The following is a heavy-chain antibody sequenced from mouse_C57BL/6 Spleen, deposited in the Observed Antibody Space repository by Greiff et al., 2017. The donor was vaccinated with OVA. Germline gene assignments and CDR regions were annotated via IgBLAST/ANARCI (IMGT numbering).Heavy chain of an antibody. CDR3: TAIYYDYLYAMDY. Sequence: EVMLVESGGGLVQPGGSMKLSCVASGFTFSNYWMNWVRQSPEKGLEWVAQIRLKSDNYATHYAESVKGRFTISRDDSKSSVYLQMNNLRAEDTGIYYCTAIYYDYLYAMDYWGQGTSVTVSS. V-gene: IGHV6-3*01. CDR2: IRLKSDNYAT. CDR1: GFTFSNYW. J-gene: IGHJ4*01. D-gene: IGHD2-4*01.